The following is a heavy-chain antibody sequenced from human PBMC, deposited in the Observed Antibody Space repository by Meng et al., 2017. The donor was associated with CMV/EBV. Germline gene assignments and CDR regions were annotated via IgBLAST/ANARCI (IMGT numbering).Heavy chain of an antibody. CDR1: GFTFSSYA. J-gene: IGHJ4*02. Sequence: GGSLRLSCAASGFTFSSYAMHWVRQDPGKGLEWVAVISYDGSNKYYADSVKGRFTISRDNSKNTLYLQMNSLRAEDTAVYYCARDDNQIAGLDYWGQGTLVTVSS. D-gene: IGHD6-13*01. CDR3: ARDDNQIAGLDY. V-gene: IGHV3-30*04. CDR2: ISYDGSNK.